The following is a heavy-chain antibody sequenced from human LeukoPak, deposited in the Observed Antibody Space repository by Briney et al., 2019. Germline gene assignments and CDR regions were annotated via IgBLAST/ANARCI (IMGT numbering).Heavy chain of an antibody. D-gene: IGHD3-22*01. V-gene: IGHV3-23*01. J-gene: IGHJ4*02. CDR1: GFTFSSYA. CDR2: ISGSGGST. CDR3: AKDGYYYDSSGYSYFDY. Sequence: GGSLRLSCAASGFTFSSYAMSWVRQAQGKGLEWVSAISGSGGSTYYADSVKGRFTVSRNNSKNTLYLQMNSLRAEDTAVYYCAKDGYYYDSSGYSYFDYWGQGTLVTVSS.